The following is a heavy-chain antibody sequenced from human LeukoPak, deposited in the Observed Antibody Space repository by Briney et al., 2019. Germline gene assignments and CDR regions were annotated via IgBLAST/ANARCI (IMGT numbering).Heavy chain of an antibody. CDR1: GYTFTDYY. CDR2: INPNTGGT. J-gene: IGHJ4*02. V-gene: IGHV1-2*02. CDR3: ARDSGMDYYDSSGYYYVLLRN. Sequence: ASVKVSCKASGYTFTDYYLHWMRQAPGQGLEWVGWINPNTGGTNYAQKFQGRVTMTRDTSISTAYMELSRLRSDDTAVYYCARDSGMDYYDSSGYYYVLLRNWGQGTLITVSS. D-gene: IGHD3-22*01.